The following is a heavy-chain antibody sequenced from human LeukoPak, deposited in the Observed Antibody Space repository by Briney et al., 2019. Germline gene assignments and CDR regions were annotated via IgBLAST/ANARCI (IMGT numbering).Heavy chain of an antibody. J-gene: IGHJ4*02. CDR3: AKGGDHNAYSYVDY. V-gene: IGHV3-30*02. CDR2: IRYDGRNT. Sequence: GGSLGLSCAASGFTFSSYGMHWVRQAPGKGLEWVSFIRYDGRNTYYADSVKGRFTISRDNSKNTLYLQMHSLRAEDTAVYYCAKGGDHNAYSYVDYWGQGTLVTVSS. CDR1: GFTFSSYG. D-gene: IGHD3-16*01.